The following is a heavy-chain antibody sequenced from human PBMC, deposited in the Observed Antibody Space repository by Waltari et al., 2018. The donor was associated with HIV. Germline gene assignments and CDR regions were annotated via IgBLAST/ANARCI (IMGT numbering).Heavy chain of an antibody. CDR1: GFTFTNYW. Sequence: EVQLVESGGGLVKPGGSLRLSCAASGFTFTNYWMHWVRQAPGKGLGEVRRINSKGSSGAYGGPMKGRTTITRDIANNTLDLQIRRLGVEDTAVYYCVRVDYLRCTSDYHYGMDVWGRGTTVTVAS. CDR2: INSKGSSG. D-gene: IGHD2-2*01. V-gene: IGHV3-74*03. J-gene: IGHJ6*02. CDR3: VRVDYLRCTSDYHYGMDV.